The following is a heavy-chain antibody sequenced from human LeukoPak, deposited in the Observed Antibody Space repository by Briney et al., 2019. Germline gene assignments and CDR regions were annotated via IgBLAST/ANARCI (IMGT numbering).Heavy chain of an antibody. Sequence: GESLKISCQGSGYSFTSYWIGWVRQMPGKGLEWMGIIYPGDSDTRYSPSFQGQVTISADKSISTAYLQWSSLKASDTAMYYCARQSAYSSSWYRGDAFDIWGQGTMVTVSS. CDR2: IYPGDSDT. CDR1: GYSFTSYW. J-gene: IGHJ3*02. V-gene: IGHV5-51*01. CDR3: ARQSAYSSSWYRGDAFDI. D-gene: IGHD6-13*01.